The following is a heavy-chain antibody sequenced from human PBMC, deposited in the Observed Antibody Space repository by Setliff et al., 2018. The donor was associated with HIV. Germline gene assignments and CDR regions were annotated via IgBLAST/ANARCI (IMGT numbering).Heavy chain of an antibody. CDR2: IYSTGST. Sequence: KTSETLSLTCTVSGGSISSGSYYWTWIRQPAGKGLEWIGHIYSTGSTNYNPSLKSRLTISVDTSNNQFSLILNSVTAADTAVYYCARSRGTQQEEYYFDYWGPGTLVTVSS. D-gene: IGHD5-12*01. J-gene: IGHJ4*02. V-gene: IGHV4-61*09. CDR1: GGSISSGSYY. CDR3: ARSRGTQQEEYYFDY.